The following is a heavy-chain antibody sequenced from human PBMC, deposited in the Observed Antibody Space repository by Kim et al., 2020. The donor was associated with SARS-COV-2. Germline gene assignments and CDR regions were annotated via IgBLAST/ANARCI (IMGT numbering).Heavy chain of an antibody. CDR3: ARERGRWLQLFDY. D-gene: IGHD5-12*01. CDR2: INAGNGNT. CDR1: GYTFTSYA. J-gene: IGHJ4*02. V-gene: IGHV1-3*01. Sequence: ASVKVSCKASGYTFTSYAMHWVRQAPGQRLEWMGWINAGNGNTKYSQKFQGRVTITRDTSASTAYMELSSLRSEDTAVYYCARERGRWLQLFDYWGQGTLVTVSS.